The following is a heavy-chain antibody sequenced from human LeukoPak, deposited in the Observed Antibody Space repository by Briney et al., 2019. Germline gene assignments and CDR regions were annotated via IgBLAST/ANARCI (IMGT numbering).Heavy chain of an antibody. J-gene: IGHJ4*02. D-gene: IGHD3/OR15-3a*01. CDR3: AKVWDWGIGSY. V-gene: IGHV3-23*01. Sequence: GGSLRLSCAASGFTFSSYAMSWVRQAPGKGLEWVSAISGSGVSTYYADSVKGRFTISRDNSKNTLYLQMNSLRAEDTAVYYCAKVWDWGIGSYWGQGTLVTASS. CDR1: GFTFSSYA. CDR2: ISGSGVST.